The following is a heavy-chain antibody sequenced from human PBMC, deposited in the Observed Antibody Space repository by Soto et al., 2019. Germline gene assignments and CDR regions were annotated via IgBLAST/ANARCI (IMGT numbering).Heavy chain of an antibody. D-gene: IGHD3-3*01. V-gene: IGHV3-23*01. CDR3: AKEVSEDFWSGYWAYYYYGMDV. CDR2: ISGSGGST. CDR1: GFTFSSYA. J-gene: IGHJ6*02. Sequence: EVQLLESGGGLVQPGGSLRLSCAASGFTFSSYAMSWVRQAPGKGLAWVSVISGSGGSTYYADSVKGRFTISRDNSKNTLYLQMNSLRAEDTAVYYCAKEVSEDFWSGYWAYYYYGMDVWGQGTTVTVSS.